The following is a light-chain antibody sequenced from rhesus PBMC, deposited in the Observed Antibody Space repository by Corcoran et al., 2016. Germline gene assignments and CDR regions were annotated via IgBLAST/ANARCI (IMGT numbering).Light chain of an antibody. V-gene: IGKV1-74*01. Sequence: DIQMTQSPSSLSASVGDRVTITCRASENVHNYLNWYQQKPGKAPKLLYYKASTLQSGAPSRFSGSGSGTDYTFTISSLQPEDVATYYWQHGYGTPYSFGQGTKVGIK. CDR1: ENVHNY. CDR3: QHGYGTPYS. CDR2: KAS. J-gene: IGKJ2*01.